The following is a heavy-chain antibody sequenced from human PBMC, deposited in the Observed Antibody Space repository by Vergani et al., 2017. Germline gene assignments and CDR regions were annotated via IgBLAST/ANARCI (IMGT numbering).Heavy chain of an antibody. J-gene: IGHJ4*02. CDR1: GGSFSGYY. Sequence: QVQLQQWGAGLLKPSETLSLTCAVYGGSFSGYYWSWIRQPPGKGLEWIGEINHSGSTNYNPSLKSRVNISVYTSKNQFTLKLSSVTAADTAVYYCERGLYGDYDYWGQGTLVTVSS. CDR3: ERGLYGDYDY. D-gene: IGHD4-17*01. V-gene: IGHV4-34*01. CDR2: INHSGST.